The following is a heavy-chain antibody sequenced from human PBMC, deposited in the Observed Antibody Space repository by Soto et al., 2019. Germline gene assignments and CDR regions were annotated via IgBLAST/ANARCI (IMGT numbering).Heavy chain of an antibody. V-gene: IGHV3-33*01. D-gene: IGHD6-19*01. Sequence: QVQLVESGGGVVQPGRSLRLSCAASGFTFSSYGMHWVRQAPGKGLEWVAVIWYDGSNKYYADSVKGRVTISRDNSKNTLYLQMNSLRAEDTAVYYCARLQLLVGGYYYGLDVWGQGTTVTVSS. CDR3: ARLQLLVGGYYYGLDV. J-gene: IGHJ6*02. CDR2: IWYDGSNK. CDR1: GFTFSSYG.